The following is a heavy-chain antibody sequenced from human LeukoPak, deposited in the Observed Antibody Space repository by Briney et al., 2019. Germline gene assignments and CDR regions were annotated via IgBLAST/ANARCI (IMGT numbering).Heavy chain of an antibody. J-gene: IGHJ1*01. Sequence: GGSLRLSCAASGFTFSSYSMNWVRQAPGKGLEWVSSISSSSSYIYYADSVKGRFTISRDNAKNSLYLQMNSLRAEDTAVYYCSRPPGYYDSSENFQHCGQGTLVTVSS. D-gene: IGHD3-22*01. V-gene: IGHV3-21*01. CDR2: ISSSSSYI. CDR3: SRPPGYYDSSENFQH. CDR1: GFTFSSYS.